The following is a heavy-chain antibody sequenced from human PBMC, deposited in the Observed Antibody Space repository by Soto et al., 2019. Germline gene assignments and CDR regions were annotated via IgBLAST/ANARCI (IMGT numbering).Heavy chain of an antibody. CDR1: GFTFSSYG. CDR2: IWYDGSNK. D-gene: IGHD6-13*01. V-gene: IGHV3-33*01. CDR3: AREGHSSSWYYYYYGMDV. Sequence: GGSLRLSCAASGFTFSSYGMHWVRQAPGKGLEWVAVIWYDGSNKYYADSVKGRFTISRDNSKNTLYLQMNSLGAEDTAEYYCAREGHSSSWYYYYYGMDVWGQGTTVTVSS. J-gene: IGHJ6*02.